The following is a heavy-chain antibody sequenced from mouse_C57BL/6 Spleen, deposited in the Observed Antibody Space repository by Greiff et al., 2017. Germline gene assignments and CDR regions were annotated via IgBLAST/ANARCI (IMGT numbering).Heavy chain of an antibody. CDR2: IDPSDSYT. CDR3: ARGGYEWYFDV. V-gene: IGHV1-69*01. Sequence: VQLQQPGAELVMPGASVKLSCKASGYTFTSYWMHWVKQRPGQGLEWIGEIDPSDSYTNYNQKFKGKSTLTVDKSSSTAYMQLSSLTSEDSAVYYCARGGYEWYFDVWGTGTTVTVSS. J-gene: IGHJ1*03. D-gene: IGHD2-2*01. CDR1: GYTFTSYW.